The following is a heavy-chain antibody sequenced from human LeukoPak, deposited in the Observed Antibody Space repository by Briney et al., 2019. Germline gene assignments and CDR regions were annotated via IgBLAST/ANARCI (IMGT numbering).Heavy chain of an antibody. Sequence: SETLSLTCTVSGGSISTYYWGWIRQAPGRGLEWIGGIYYSGNTYYNSSLKSRVTISLDTSRNQFSLKLTSVTAADTAVYYCAKSNGYGLVDIWGQGTMVTVSS. CDR2: IYYSGNT. CDR1: GGSISTYY. V-gene: IGHV4-39*07. J-gene: IGHJ3*02. D-gene: IGHD3-10*01. CDR3: AKSNGYGLVDI.